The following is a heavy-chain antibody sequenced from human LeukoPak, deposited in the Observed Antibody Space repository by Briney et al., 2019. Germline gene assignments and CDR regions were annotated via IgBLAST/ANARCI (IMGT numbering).Heavy chain of an antibody. Sequence: SETLSLTCAVCGGSFSGYYWSWIRQPPGKGLEWIGEINHSGSTNYNPSLKSRVTISVDTSKNQFSLKLSSVTAADTAVYYCARAKYYYDSSGYIDYWGQGTLVTVSS. V-gene: IGHV4-34*01. J-gene: IGHJ4*02. CDR1: GGSFSGYY. CDR3: ARAKYYYDSSGYIDY. D-gene: IGHD3-22*01. CDR2: INHSGST.